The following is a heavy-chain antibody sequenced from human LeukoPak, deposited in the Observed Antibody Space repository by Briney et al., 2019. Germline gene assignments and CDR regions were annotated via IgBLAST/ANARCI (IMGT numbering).Heavy chain of an antibody. Sequence: GESLKISCKGSGYRFANYWIAWVRQMPGKGLEGMGIIYPGDSDTRYSPSFQGQVTISADKSISTAYLQWSSLKASDTAMYYCARRDKRSSGSRNWFDPWGQGTLVTVSS. J-gene: IGHJ5*02. D-gene: IGHD1-26*01. V-gene: IGHV5-51*01. CDR3: ARRDKRSSGSRNWFDP. CDR2: IYPGDSDT. CDR1: GYRFANYW.